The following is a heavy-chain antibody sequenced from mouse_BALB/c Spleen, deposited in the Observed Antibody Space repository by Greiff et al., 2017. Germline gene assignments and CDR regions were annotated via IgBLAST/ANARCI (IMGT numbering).Heavy chain of an antibody. J-gene: IGHJ4*01. Sequence: EVQVVESGGGLVKPGGSLKLSCAASGFTFSSYAMSWVRQTPEKRLEWVASISSGGSTYYPDSVKGRFTISRDNARNILYLQMSSLRSEDTAMYYCARGTTATIYAMDYWGQGTSVTVSS. D-gene: IGHD1-2*01. CDR3: ARGTTATIYAMDY. CDR2: ISSGGST. CDR1: GFTFSSYA. V-gene: IGHV5-6-5*01.